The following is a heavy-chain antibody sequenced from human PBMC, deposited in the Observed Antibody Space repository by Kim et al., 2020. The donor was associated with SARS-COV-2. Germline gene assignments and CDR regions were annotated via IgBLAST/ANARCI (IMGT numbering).Heavy chain of an antibody. CDR3: ASSYGDYGLDY. J-gene: IGHJ4*02. D-gene: IGHD4-17*01. CDR1: GFTFSRYG. Sequence: GGSLRLSCAASGFTFSRYGMHWVRQAPGKGLEWVAVIRYDESKKYYANSVRGRFTISRDNSKNILFLQRNSLRADDTAVYYCASSYGDYGLDYWGQGTLVTVSS. V-gene: IGHV3-33*01. CDR2: IRYDESKK.